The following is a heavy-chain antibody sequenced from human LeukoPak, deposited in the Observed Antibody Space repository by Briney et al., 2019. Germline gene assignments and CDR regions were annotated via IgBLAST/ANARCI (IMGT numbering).Heavy chain of an antibody. Sequence: PGGSLRLSCAASGFTFSDYYMNWVRQAPGKGLEWVSYISSSSSTTYYADSVKGRFTISRDNSKNTLYLQMNSLRAEDTAVYYCAKSEVVTAMVDAFDIWGQGTMVTVSS. CDR1: GFTFSDYY. D-gene: IGHD2-21*02. J-gene: IGHJ3*02. V-gene: IGHV3-11*01. CDR2: ISSSSSTT. CDR3: AKSEVVTAMVDAFDI.